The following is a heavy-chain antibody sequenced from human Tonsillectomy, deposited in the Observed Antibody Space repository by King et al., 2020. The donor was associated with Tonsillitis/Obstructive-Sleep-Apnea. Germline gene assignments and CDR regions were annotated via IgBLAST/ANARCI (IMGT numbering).Heavy chain of an antibody. J-gene: IGHJ4*02. D-gene: IGHD3-9*01. CDR1: GDSIRSDDYY. V-gene: IGHV4-31*03. CDR2: IFYTGST. Sequence: QLQESGPGLVKPSQTLSLTCTVSGDSIRSDDYYWSWLRQHPGKGLEWTGYIFYTGSTYYNPSLRSRISISVDTSKNQFSLRLSSVTAADTAIYYCARKADKRGYYNDAPHFDYWGPGILVTVSS. CDR3: ARKADKRGYYNDAPHFDY.